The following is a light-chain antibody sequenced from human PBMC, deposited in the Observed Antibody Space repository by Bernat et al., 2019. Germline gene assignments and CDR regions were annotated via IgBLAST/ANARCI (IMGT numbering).Light chain of an antibody. CDR1: QSVSSSY. CDR3: QQYGSSPWT. CDR2: GPS. V-gene: IGKV3-20*01. J-gene: IGKJ1*01. Sequence: EIVLTQSPGTLSLSPGERATLSCRASQSVSSSYLAWYQQKPGQAPRPLIYGPSSRATGIPDSFSGSGSGTDFTLTISRLEPEDFAVYYCQQYGSSPWTFGQGTKVEIK.